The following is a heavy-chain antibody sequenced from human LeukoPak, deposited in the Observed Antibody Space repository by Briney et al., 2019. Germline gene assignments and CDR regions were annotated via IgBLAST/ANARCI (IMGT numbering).Heavy chain of an antibody. D-gene: IGHD5-24*01. Sequence: SETLSLTCAVYGGSFSGYCWSWTRQPPGKGLEWIGEINHSGSTNYNPSLKSRVTISVDTSKNQFSLKLSSVTAADTAVYYCARVHRRDGYNYVNYWGQGTLVTVSS. CDR1: GGSFSGYC. J-gene: IGHJ4*02. CDR2: INHSGST. V-gene: IGHV4-34*01. CDR3: ARVHRRDGYNYVNY.